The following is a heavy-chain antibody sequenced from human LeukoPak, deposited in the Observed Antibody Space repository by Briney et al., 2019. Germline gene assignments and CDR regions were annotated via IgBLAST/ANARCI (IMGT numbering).Heavy chain of an antibody. CDR1: GGSFSGYY. V-gene: IGHV4-34*01. CDR2: INHSGST. Sequence: PSETLSLTCAVYGGSFSGYYWSWIRQPPGKGLEWIGEINHSGSTNYNPSLKSRVTISVDTSKNQSSLKLSSVTAADTAVYYCARRDRDCSGGSCYYDYWGQGTLVTVSS. CDR3: ARRDRDCSGGSCYYDY. J-gene: IGHJ4*02. D-gene: IGHD2-15*01.